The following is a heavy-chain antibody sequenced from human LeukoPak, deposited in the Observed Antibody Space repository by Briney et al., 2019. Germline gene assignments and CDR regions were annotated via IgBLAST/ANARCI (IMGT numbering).Heavy chain of an antibody. Sequence: ASVKVSCKASGYTFTNYAFSWVRQSPGQGLEWMGWINTNNGNTNYVKRLQGRVTMTTDTSTTTAYMELRSLISDDTAVYYCAREREETYGSGSYTFDHWGQGTLVTVSS. D-gene: IGHD3-10*01. V-gene: IGHV1-18*01. CDR1: GYTFTNYA. CDR2: INTNNGNT. J-gene: IGHJ4*02. CDR3: AREREETYGSGSYTFDH.